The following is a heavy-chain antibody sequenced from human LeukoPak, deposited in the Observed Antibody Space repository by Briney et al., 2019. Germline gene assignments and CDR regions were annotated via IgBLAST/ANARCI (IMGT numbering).Heavy chain of an antibody. CDR1: GFTFSSYA. V-gene: IGHV3-30-3*01. J-gene: IGHJ3*02. Sequence: PGGSLRLSCAASGFTFSSYAMHWVRQAPGKGLEWVAVISYGGSNKYYADSVKGRFTISRDNSKNTLYLQMNSLRAEDTAVYYCAREDDAFDIWGQGTMVTVSS. CDR2: ISYGGSNK. CDR3: AREDDAFDI.